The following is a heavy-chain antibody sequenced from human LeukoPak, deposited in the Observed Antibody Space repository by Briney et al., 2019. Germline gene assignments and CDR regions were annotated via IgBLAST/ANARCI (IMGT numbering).Heavy chain of an antibody. CDR3: ARSSGSYPFDY. CDR2: ISSSSSTI. D-gene: IGHD1-26*01. Sequence: GGSLRLSCAASEFTFSSYNMNWVRQAPGKGLEWVSYISSSSSTIYYADSVKGRFTISRDNAKNSLYLQMNSLRAEDTAVYYCARSSGSYPFDYWGQGTLVTVSS. J-gene: IGHJ4*02. V-gene: IGHV3-48*04. CDR1: EFTFSSYN.